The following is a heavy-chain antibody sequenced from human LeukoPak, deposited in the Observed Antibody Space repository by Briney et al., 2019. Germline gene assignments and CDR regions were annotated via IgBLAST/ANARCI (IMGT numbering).Heavy chain of an antibody. CDR1: GFTFSSYS. CDR3: ARDLSEGSTIYYYYYMDV. D-gene: IGHD3-3*01. Sequence: GGSLRLSCAASGFTFSSYSMNWVRQAPGKGLEWVSSISSSSSYIYYADSVKGRFTISRDNAKNSLYLQMNSLRAEDTAVYYCARDLSEGSTIYYYYYMDVWGKGTTVTVSS. CDR2: ISSSSSYI. J-gene: IGHJ6*03. V-gene: IGHV3-21*01.